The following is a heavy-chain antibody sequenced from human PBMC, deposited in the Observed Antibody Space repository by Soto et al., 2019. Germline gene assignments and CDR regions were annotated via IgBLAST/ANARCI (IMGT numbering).Heavy chain of an antibody. D-gene: IGHD3-22*01. V-gene: IGHV3-23*01. CDR3: AKIVPDYYDSSGYYSERDYSYYYGMDV. CDR2: ISGSGGSA. J-gene: IGHJ6*02. CDR1: GFTFSSYA. Sequence: PGGSLRLSCAASGFTFSSYAMSWVRQAPGKGLEWVSAISGSGGSAYYADSVKGRFTISRDNSKNTLYPQMNSLRAEDTAVYYCAKIVPDYYDSSGYYSERDYSYYYGMDVWGQGTTVTVSS.